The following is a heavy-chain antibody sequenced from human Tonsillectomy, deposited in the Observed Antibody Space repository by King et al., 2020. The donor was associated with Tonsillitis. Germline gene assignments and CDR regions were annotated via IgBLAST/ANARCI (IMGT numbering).Heavy chain of an antibody. Sequence: VQLVESGGGLVQPGGSLRLSCAASGFTSSNYSMNWVRQAPGKGLEWVSYISSSSSTIYYADSVKGRFTISRDNAKNSLYLQMNSLRDEDTAVYYCARDDDYYDRSGPSGWFDPWGQGTLVTVSS. CDR1: GFTSSNYS. D-gene: IGHD3-22*01. J-gene: IGHJ5*02. CDR2: ISSSSSTI. CDR3: ARDDDYYDRSGPSGWFDP. V-gene: IGHV3-48*02.